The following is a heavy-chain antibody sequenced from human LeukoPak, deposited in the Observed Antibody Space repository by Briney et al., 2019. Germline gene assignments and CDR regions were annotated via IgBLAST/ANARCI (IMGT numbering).Heavy chain of an antibody. Sequence: PGRSLRLSCAASGFTFDDYAMHWVRQAPGKGLEWVSGISWNSGSIGYADSVKGRFTISRDNAKSSLYLQMNSLRAEDTALYYCAKDFGIAVAGLDYWGQGTLVTVSS. J-gene: IGHJ4*01. CDR1: GFTFDDYA. V-gene: IGHV3-9*01. D-gene: IGHD6-19*01. CDR3: AKDFGIAVAGLDY. CDR2: ISWNSGSI.